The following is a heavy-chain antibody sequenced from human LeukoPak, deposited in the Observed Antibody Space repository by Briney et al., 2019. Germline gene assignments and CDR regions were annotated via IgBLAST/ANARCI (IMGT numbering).Heavy chain of an antibody. CDR2: ISSSSSYI. CDR1: GFTFSSYS. D-gene: IGHD3-3*01. Sequence: PGGSLRLSXAASGFTFSSYSMNWVRQAPGKGLEWVSSISSSSSYIDYADSVKGRFTISRDNAKNSLYLQMNSLRAEDTAVYYCARGGTDFWSGSGVVGNVVNFDYWGQGTLVTVSS. CDR3: ARGGTDFWSGSGVVGNVVNFDY. V-gene: IGHV3-21*01. J-gene: IGHJ4*02.